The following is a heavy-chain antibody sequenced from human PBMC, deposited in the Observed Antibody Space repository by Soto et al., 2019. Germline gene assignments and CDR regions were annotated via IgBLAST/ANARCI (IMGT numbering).Heavy chain of an antibody. V-gene: IGHV1-18*03. CDR3: ARDGGYSGSY. D-gene: IGHD1-26*01. CDR2: ISAYNGNT. Sequence: ASVKVSCKASGYTFISYYMHWVRQAPGQGLEWMGWISAYNGNTNYAQKLQGRVTMTTDTSTSTAYMELRSLRSDDMAVYYCARDGGYSGSYWGQGTLVTVSS. CDR1: GYTFISYY. J-gene: IGHJ4*02.